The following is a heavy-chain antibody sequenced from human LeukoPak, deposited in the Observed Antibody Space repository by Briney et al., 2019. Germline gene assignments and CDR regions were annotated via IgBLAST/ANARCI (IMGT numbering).Heavy chain of an antibody. D-gene: IGHD3-10*01. CDR3: ATSPSNMVRGSSFFQH. V-gene: IGHV1-24*01. Sequence: ASVKVSCKVSGYTLTELSMHWVRQAPGKGLEWMGGFDPEDGETIYAQKFQRRVTMTEDTSTDTAYMELSSLRSEDTAVYYCATSPSNMVRGSSFFQHWGQGTLVTVSS. CDR2: FDPEDGET. J-gene: IGHJ1*01. CDR1: GYTLTELS.